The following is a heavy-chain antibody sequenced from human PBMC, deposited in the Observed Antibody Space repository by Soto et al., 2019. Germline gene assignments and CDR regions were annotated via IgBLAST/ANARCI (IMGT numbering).Heavy chain of an antibody. D-gene: IGHD2-21*01. V-gene: IGHV1-69*01. J-gene: IGHJ4*02. Sequence: QLRLVQSGAEVRKPGSSVKGSCKAPGDTFTNYAISWLRLVPGHGLEWMGGFRPFVEAADLAEKFRGRLTMTADASTSTAYMELSDIRSEDTAIYYCARGVYSNSWRFDSWGQGALITVS. CDR3: ARGVYSNSWRFDS. CDR1: GDTFTNYA. CDR2: FRPFVEAA.